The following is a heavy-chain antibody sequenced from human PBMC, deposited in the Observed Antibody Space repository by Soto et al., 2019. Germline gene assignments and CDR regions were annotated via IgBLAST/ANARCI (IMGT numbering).Heavy chain of an antibody. D-gene: IGHD6-13*01. V-gene: IGHV4-31*03. CDR1: GGSISSGGYY. J-gene: IGHJ5*02. CDR3: AREVALAAAGTCWFDP. Sequence: QVQLQESGPGLVKPSQTLSLTCTVSGGSISSGGYYWSWIRQHPGKGLEWIGYIYYSGSTYYNPSLQSRVTIAVDTSKNPFSLKLSSVTAADTAVYYCAREVALAAAGTCWFDPWGQGTLVTVSS. CDR2: IYYSGST.